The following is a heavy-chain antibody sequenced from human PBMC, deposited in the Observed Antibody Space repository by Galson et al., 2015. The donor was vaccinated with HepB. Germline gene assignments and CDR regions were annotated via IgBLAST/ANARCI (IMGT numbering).Heavy chain of an antibody. D-gene: IGHD4-17*01. CDR2: ISNDEGNK. J-gene: IGHJ4*02. V-gene: IGHV3-30-3*01. Sequence: SLRLSCAASKVSITSYAFHWVRQAPGKGLEWVAFISNDEGNKNYGDSVRGRCSISRDISKNTVYLQLNSLRPDDTAIYYCATYGDYVGDKDYWGQGTLVTVSS. CDR1: KVSITSYA. CDR3: ATYGDYVGDKDY.